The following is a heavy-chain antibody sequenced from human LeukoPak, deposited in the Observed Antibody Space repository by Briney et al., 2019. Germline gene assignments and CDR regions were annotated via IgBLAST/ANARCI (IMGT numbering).Heavy chain of an antibody. CDR1: GFTFSSYG. J-gene: IGHJ4*02. Sequence: GGSLRLSCAASGFTFSSYGMHGVRQTPGKGLEGVAFIRHDGSYQQYADSVKGRFTVSRDNSKDMVYLQMNSLRTEDTAVYYCAKNRDSSDYPRDFDFWGQGTLVTVSS. V-gene: IGHV3-30*02. D-gene: IGHD3-22*01. CDR3: AKNRDSSDYPRDFDF. CDR2: IRHDGSYQ.